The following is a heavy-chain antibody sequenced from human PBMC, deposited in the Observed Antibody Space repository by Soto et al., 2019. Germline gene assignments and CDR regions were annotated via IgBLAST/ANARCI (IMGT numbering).Heavy chain of an antibody. CDR2: VSYDGSNK. CDR1: GFTFSSYG. V-gene: IGHV3-30*18. CDR3: AKALGELSPESYDY. D-gene: IGHD3-16*02. J-gene: IGHJ4*02. Sequence: QVQLVESGGGVVQPGTSLRLSCAASGFTFSSYGMHWVRQAPGKGLEWVAIVSYDGSNKFYGDSVKGRFTISRDDSSNTVYLQMNGLRPEDTAVYYCAKALGELSPESYDYWGQVTLVTVSS.